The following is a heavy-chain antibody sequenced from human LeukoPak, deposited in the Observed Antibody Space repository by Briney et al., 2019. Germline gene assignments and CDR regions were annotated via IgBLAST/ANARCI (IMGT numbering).Heavy chain of an antibody. D-gene: IGHD1-26*01. V-gene: IGHV3-7*01. CDR1: GFTFSSYW. Sequence: GGSLRLSCAASGFTFSSYWMSWVRQAPGKGLEWVANINQDGSEKYYVDSVKGRFTISRDNAKNSLYLQMNSLRAEDTAVYYCARDKDPSWELLGPGSFDYWGQGTLVTVSS. CDR3: ARDKDPSWELLGPGSFDY. CDR2: INQDGSEK. J-gene: IGHJ4*02.